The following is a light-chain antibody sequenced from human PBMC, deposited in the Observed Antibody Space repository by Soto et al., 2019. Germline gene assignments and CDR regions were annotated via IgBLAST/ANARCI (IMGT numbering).Light chain of an antibody. CDR3: ISYTSDDVRYV. CDR2: EVS. CDR1: NSDVGIYDF. J-gene: IGLJ1*01. V-gene: IGLV2-14*01. Sequence: QSALTQPASVSGTPGQSITISCTGSNSDVGIYDFVSWYQHHPGRAPKLIVSEVSHRPSGVSNRFSGSKSGNTASLTISGLQPEDEADYYCISYTSDDVRYVFGTGTKVTVL.